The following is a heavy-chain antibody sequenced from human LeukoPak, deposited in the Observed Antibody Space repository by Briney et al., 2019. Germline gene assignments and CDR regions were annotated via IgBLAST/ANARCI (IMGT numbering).Heavy chain of an antibody. CDR3: AREGYYDNSGYRFDH. Sequence: SETLSLTCTVSGGSISSYYWSWIRQHPGKGLEWIGYIYYSGSTYYNPSLKSRVTISVDSSKNQFFLTLSSVTAADTAVYYCAREGYYDNSGYRFDHWGQGTLVTVSS. D-gene: IGHD3-22*01. CDR2: IYYSGST. V-gene: IGHV4-59*06. J-gene: IGHJ4*02. CDR1: GGSISSYY.